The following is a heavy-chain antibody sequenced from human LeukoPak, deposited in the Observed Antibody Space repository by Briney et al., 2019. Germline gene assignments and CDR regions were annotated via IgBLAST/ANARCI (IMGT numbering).Heavy chain of an antibody. CDR3: ARGVRLRLGELSSLDAFDI. J-gene: IGHJ3*02. D-gene: IGHD3-16*02. CDR1: GFTFSRYW. CDR2: IRSDGSTT. Sequence: GGSLRLSCAASGFTFSRYWMHWVRQAPGKGLVWVSFIRSDGSTTYADSVKGRFTISRDNAKNTLYLQMNSLRAEDTAVYYCARGVRLRLGELSSLDAFDIWGQGTMVTVSS. V-gene: IGHV3-74*01.